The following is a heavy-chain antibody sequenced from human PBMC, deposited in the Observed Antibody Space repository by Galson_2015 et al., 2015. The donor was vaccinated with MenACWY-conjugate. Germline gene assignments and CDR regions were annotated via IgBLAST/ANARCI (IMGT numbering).Heavy chain of an antibody. D-gene: IGHD3-22*01. J-gene: IGHJ4*02. Sequence: ATLSLTCTVSGGSISGSSYFWGRIRQPPGEGLEGIGSMFYSGSTYYNPSLKSRVTISVDTSKNQFSLRLNSVTAADTAVYYCARDYSAYDSSGYYYSGLDYWGQGTLVTVSS. V-gene: IGHV4-39*07. CDR2: MFYSGST. CDR1: GGSISGSSYF. CDR3: ARDYSAYDSSGYYYSGLDY.